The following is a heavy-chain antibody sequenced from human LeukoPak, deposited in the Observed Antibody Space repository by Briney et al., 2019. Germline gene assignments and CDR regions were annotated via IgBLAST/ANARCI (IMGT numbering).Heavy chain of an antibody. Sequence: GGSLRLSCAASGFTFSSHGMHWVRQAPGKGLEWVAVISYDGSNKYYADSVKGRFTISRDNSKNTLYLQMNSLRAEDTAVYYCAKVAAYYYDSSGYYFDYWGQGTLVTVSS. D-gene: IGHD3-22*01. J-gene: IGHJ4*02. CDR3: AKVAAYYYDSSGYYFDY. CDR2: ISYDGSNK. CDR1: GFTFSSHG. V-gene: IGHV3-30*18.